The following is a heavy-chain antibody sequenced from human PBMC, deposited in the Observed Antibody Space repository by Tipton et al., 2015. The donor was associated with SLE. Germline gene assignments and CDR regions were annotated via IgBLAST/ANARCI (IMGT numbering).Heavy chain of an antibody. CDR2: VHSSGST. J-gene: IGHJ4*02. V-gene: IGHV4-4*07. CDR3: ARTNGGGATFFDY. CDR1: GGPISSYY. D-gene: IGHD7-27*01. Sequence: TLSLTCTVSGGPISSYYWSWIRQPAGKGLEWIGRVHSSGSTLYNPSLNSRVTVSVDTAKSRFSLKLTSVIAADTAVYYCARTNGGGATFFDYWGQGTLVTVSS.